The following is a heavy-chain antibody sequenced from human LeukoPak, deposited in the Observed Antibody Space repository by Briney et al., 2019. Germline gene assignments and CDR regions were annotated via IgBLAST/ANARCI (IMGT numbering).Heavy chain of an antibody. CDR2: MNPNSGNT. V-gene: IGHV1-8*03. CDR1: GYTFTNFD. J-gene: IGHJ6*03. Sequence: ASVKVSCKTSGYTFTNFDISWVRQASGHGLEWMGWMNPNSGNTGYAQKFQGRVTISRNTSRSTAYMELSSLRSEDTAVYYCARAPSWNYNRYYYYYVDVWGRGTTVTVSS. CDR3: ARAPSWNYNRYYYYYVDV. D-gene: IGHD1-7*01.